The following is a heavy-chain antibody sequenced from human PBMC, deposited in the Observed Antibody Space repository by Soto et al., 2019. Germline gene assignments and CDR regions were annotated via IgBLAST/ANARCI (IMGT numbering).Heavy chain of an antibody. J-gene: IGHJ4*02. CDR3: TRPGEGGFTMIVVDFRN. CDR1: GFSFGDYA. CDR2: IRSKAYGGTT. D-gene: IGHD3-22*01. V-gene: IGHV3-49*04. Sequence: QPGGSLRLSCTASGFSFGDYALSLVRQAPGKGLEWVGLIRSKAYGGTTEYAASVKGRFTISRDDSKSIAYLQMNSLKTEDTAVYYCTRPGEGGFTMIVVDFRNWGQGTLVTVSS.